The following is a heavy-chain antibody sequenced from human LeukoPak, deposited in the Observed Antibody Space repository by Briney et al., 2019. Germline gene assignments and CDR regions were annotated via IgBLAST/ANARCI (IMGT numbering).Heavy chain of an antibody. CDR1: GFTFSSYS. D-gene: IGHD4-17*01. Sequence: GGSLRLSCAASGFTFSSYSMNWVRQAPGKGLEWVSSISSSSSYIYYADSVKGRFTISRDNAKNSLYLQMNGLRAEDTAVYYCARGYDYGDYFDYWGQGTLVTVSS. CDR2: ISSSSSYI. J-gene: IGHJ4*02. CDR3: ARGYDYGDYFDY. V-gene: IGHV3-21*01.